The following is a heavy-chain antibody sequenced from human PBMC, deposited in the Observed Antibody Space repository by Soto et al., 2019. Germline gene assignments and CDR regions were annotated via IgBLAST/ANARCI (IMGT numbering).Heavy chain of an antibody. V-gene: IGHV1-69*13. D-gene: IGHD3-22*01. CDR1: GGTFSSYA. J-gene: IGHJ4*02. CDR3: ARSRTYYYDSSGYYSSLDY. CDR2: IIPIFGTA. Sequence: SVKVSCKASGGTFSSYAISWVRQAPGQGLEWMGGIIPIFGTANYAQKFQGRVTITADESTSTDYMELSSLRSEDTAVYYCARSRTYYYDSSGYYSSLDYWGQGTLVTVSS.